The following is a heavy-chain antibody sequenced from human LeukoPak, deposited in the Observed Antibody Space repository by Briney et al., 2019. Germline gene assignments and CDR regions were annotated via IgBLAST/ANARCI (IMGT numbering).Heavy chain of an antibody. CDR2: ISSSSSYI. CDR3: ARDGRVQTYYDFWSRLDYYMDV. V-gene: IGHV3-21*01. CDR1: GFTFSSYS. J-gene: IGHJ6*03. Sequence: GGSLRLSCAASGFTFSSYSMNWVRQAPGKGLEWVSSISSSSSYIYYADSVKGRFTISRDNAKNSLYLQMNSLRAEDTAVYYCARDGRVQTYYDFWSRLDYYMDVWGKGTTVTVSS. D-gene: IGHD3-3*01.